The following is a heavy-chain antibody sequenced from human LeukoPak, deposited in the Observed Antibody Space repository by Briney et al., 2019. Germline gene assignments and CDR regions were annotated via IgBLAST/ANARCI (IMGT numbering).Heavy chain of an antibody. Sequence: PSQTLSLTCTVSGGSISSGGYYWSWLRQHPGRGLEWIGYIYYSGSTYYNPSLKSRVTISVDTSKNQFSLKLSSVTAADTAVYYCARDAGYSGYDFPSGYYYGMDVWGQGTTVTVSS. J-gene: IGHJ6*02. CDR3: ARDAGYSGYDFPSGYYYGMDV. CDR1: GGSISSGGYY. V-gene: IGHV4-31*03. D-gene: IGHD5-12*01. CDR2: IYYSGST.